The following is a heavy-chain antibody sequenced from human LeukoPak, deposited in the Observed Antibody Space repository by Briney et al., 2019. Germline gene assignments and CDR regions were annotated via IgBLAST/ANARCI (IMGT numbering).Heavy chain of an antibody. V-gene: IGHV3-23*01. CDR1: GFTFSSYA. J-gene: IGHJ4*02. CDR2: ISGSGGST. Sequence: GGSLRLSCAASGFTFSSYAMSWVRQAPGKGLEWVSAISGSGGSTYYADSVKGRFTISRDNSKNTLYLQMHSLRADDTAVYYCARDDTVTYFDYWGQGTLVTVSS. CDR3: ARDDTVTYFDY. D-gene: IGHD4-17*01.